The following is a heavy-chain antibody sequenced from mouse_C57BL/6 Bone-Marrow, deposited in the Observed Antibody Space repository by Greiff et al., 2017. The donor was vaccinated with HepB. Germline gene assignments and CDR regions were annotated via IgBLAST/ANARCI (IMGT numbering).Heavy chain of an antibody. V-gene: IGHV3-6*01. CDR1: GYSITSGYY. CDR2: ISYDGSN. J-gene: IGHJ4*01. Sequence: EVQLVESGPGLVKPSQSLSLTCSVTGYSITSGYYWNWIRQFPGNKLEWMGYISYDGSNNYNPSLKNRISVTRDTSKNQFFLKLNSVTTEDTATYCCARVEDYGSTPYAMDYWGQGTSVTVSS. CDR3: ARVEDYGSTPYAMDY. D-gene: IGHD1-1*01.